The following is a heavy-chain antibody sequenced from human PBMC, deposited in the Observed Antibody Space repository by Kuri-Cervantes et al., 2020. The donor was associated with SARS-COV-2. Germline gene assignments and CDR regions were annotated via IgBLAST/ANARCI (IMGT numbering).Heavy chain of an antibody. CDR3: ARPPADYYYMDV. CDR2: INPNSGGT. J-gene: IGHJ6*03. Sequence: DSVKVSCKASGYTFTGYYMHWVRQAPGQGLEWMGWINPNSGGTNYAQKFQGRVTMTRDTSISTAYMELSRLRSDDTAVYYCARPPADYYYMDVWGKGTTVTVSS. CDR1: GYTFTGYY. V-gene: IGHV1-2*02.